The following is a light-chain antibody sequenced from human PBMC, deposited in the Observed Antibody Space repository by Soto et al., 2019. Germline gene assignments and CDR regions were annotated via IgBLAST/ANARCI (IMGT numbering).Light chain of an antibody. CDR3: QHCDSYWT. Sequence: DIQMTQSPSTLSASVGDRVTITCRASQSISTSLAWYQQKPGKAPKVLIYKASSLASGVPSRFRGSGSGTEFTLTISSLQPDDFATYYCQHCDSYWTFGQGTKVEIK. CDR2: KAS. J-gene: IGKJ1*01. CDR1: QSISTS. V-gene: IGKV1-5*03.